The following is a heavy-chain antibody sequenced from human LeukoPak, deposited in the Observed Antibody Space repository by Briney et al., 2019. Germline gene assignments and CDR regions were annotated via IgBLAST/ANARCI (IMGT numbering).Heavy chain of an antibody. CDR3: ARVVGSSGWYRGYFDY. CDR2: ISGSSSTI. D-gene: IGHD6-19*01. CDR1: GFTFSSYS. V-gene: IGHV3-48*01. J-gene: IGHJ4*02. Sequence: GGSLRLSCAASGFTFSSYSMNWVRQAPGKGLEWVSYISGSSSTIYYADSVKGRFTISRDNAKNSLYLQMNSLRVGDTAVYYCARVVGSSGWYRGYFDYWGQGTLVTVSS.